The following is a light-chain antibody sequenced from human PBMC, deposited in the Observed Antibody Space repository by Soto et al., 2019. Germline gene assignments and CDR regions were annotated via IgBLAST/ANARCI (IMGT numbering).Light chain of an antibody. CDR2: EVS. J-gene: IGLJ1*01. Sequence: QSALTQPASVSGSPGQSITISCTGTSSDVGGYNYVSWYQQHPGKAPKLMIYEVSNRPSGVSNRFSGSKSDNTASLTISGLQAEDEADYYCSSYTRSSLDYVSATGTKVTVL. CDR1: SSDVGGYNY. CDR3: SSYTRSSLDYV. V-gene: IGLV2-14*01.